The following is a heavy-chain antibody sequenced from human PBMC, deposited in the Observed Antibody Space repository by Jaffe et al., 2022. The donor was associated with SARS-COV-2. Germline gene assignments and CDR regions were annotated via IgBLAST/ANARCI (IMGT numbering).Heavy chain of an antibody. CDR3: ARHLRSTTYVYYYYYYGMDV. CDR2: IYYSGNT. V-gene: IGHV4-39*01. Sequence: QLQLQESGPGLVKPSETLSLTCTVSGDSISSSGSYWGWIRQPPGKGLEWIGTIYYSGNTYYNPSLKSRGTISVDTSKNQFSLRLSSVTAADTAVYYCARHLRSTTYVYYYYYYGMDVWGQGTTVTVSS. D-gene: IGHD3-10*02. J-gene: IGHJ6*02. CDR1: GDSISSSGSY.